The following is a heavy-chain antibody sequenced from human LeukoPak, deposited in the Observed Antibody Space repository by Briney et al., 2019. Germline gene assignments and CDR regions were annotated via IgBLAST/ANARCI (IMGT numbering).Heavy chain of an antibody. V-gene: IGHV1-69*05. CDR3: ARARAMRAAFDI. Sequence: SVKVSCKASGGTFSSYAISWVRQAPGQGLEWMGGIIPIFGTANYAQKFQGRVTITTDESTSTAYMELSSLRSEDKAVYYCARARAMRAAFDIWGQGTMVTVSS. J-gene: IGHJ3*02. CDR1: GGTFSSYA. CDR2: IIPIFGTA.